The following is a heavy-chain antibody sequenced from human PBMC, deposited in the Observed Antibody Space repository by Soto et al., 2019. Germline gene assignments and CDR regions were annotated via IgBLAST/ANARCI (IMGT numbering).Heavy chain of an antibody. Sequence: QLQLQESGPGLVRPSETLSLTCSVSGGSVSRSSYYWGWIRQPPGKGLEWIGGIYYGGTTYCPSLKSRVTISIDTSKNQFSLKLTSVTAADTAVYYCARHGVSSPCGFWGQGTMVTVSS. J-gene: IGHJ3*01. CDR3: ARHGVSSPCGF. CDR1: GGSVSRSSYY. CDR2: IYYGGTT. D-gene: IGHD2-21*01. V-gene: IGHV4-39*01.